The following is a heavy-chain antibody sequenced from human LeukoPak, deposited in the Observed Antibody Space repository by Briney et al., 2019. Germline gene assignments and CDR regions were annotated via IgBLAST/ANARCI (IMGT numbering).Heavy chain of an antibody. Sequence: EASVKVSCKAFGYPFTAYYMYWVRQAPGQGPEWMGIINPSGGSTSYAQKFQGRVTMTRDMSTNTVYMELSSLRSDDTAVYYCARDKGLLWFGELRGAFDIWGQGTMVTVSS. D-gene: IGHD3-10*01. CDR3: ARDKGLLWFGELRGAFDI. J-gene: IGHJ3*02. V-gene: IGHV1-46*01. CDR2: INPSGGST. CDR1: GYPFTAYY.